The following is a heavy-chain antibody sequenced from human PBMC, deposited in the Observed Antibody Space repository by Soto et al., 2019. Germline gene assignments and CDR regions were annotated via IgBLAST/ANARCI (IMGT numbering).Heavy chain of an antibody. CDR2: INPSSGGT. Sequence: ASVKVSCKASGYTFTSYYMHWVRQAPGQGPEWMGMINPSSGGTDYAQKFQGRVTMTRDTSTSTVYMKLSSLRSEDTAVYYCTRSIITTAGTDAFDLWGQGTLVTVSS. CDR1: GYTFTSYY. V-gene: IGHV1-46*01. CDR3: TRSIITTAGTDAFDL. J-gene: IGHJ3*01. D-gene: IGHD6-13*01.